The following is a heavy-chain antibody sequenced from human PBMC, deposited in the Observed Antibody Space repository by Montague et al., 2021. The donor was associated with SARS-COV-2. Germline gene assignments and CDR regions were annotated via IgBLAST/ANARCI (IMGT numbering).Heavy chain of an antibody. CDR3: ARRRLREDYFDF. CDR1: GDSVSSSDHY. J-gene: IGHJ4*02. CDR2: VYYSGYT. Sequence: SETLSLTCTVSGDSVSSSDHYWGWIRQPPGKGLEWLGIVYYSGYTYSTPSVKGRVTISIYASKNQFSLKLNALTATDTAIYHCARRRLREDYFDFWGQGTLLTVSS. V-gene: IGHV4-39*01. D-gene: IGHD4-17*01.